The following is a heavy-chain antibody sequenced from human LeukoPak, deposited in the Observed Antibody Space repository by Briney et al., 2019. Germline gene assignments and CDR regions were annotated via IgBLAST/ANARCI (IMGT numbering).Heavy chain of an antibody. V-gene: IGHV3-30*02. J-gene: IGHJ4*02. CDR2: IRYDGSNK. Sequence: GSLRLSCAASGFTFSSYGMHWVRQAPGKGLEWVAFIRYDGSNKYYADSVKGRFTISRDNSKNTLYLQMNSLRAEDTAVYYCANLALAAPSNPTFDYWGQGTLVTVSS. CDR1: GFTFSSYG. D-gene: IGHD2-15*01. CDR3: ANLALAAPSNPTFDY.